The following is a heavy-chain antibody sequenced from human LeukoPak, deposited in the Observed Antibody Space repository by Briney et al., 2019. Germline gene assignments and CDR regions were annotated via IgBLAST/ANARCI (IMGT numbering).Heavy chain of an antibody. CDR1: GFTLSTYA. CDR2: ISGSGGST. V-gene: IGHV3-23*01. Sequence: PGGSLTLSCAASGFTLSTYAMIWVRQATGKALECVSAISGSGGSTYYADSVKCRFTISRDNSNNTLYLQMNSLRAEDRAVYYCAKLAIVATSDYWGQGTLVTVSS. J-gene: IGHJ4*02. CDR3: AKLAIVATSDY. D-gene: IGHD5-12*01.